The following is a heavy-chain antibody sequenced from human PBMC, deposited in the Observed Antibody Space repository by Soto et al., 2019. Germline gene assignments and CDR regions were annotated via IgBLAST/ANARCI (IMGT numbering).Heavy chain of an antibody. J-gene: IGHJ4*02. CDR3: ARDADCGGDCYMHYFDY. Sequence: HVQLVESGGGVVQPGRSLRLSCAASGFTFSGYAMHWVRQAPGKGLEWVAVISYDGSNKYYADSVKGRFTISRDISKNTLNLQMNSLRAEDTAVYYCARDADCGGDCYMHYFDYWGQGTLVTVSS. CDR2: ISYDGSNK. CDR1: GFTFSGYA. V-gene: IGHV3-30-3*01. D-gene: IGHD2-21*02.